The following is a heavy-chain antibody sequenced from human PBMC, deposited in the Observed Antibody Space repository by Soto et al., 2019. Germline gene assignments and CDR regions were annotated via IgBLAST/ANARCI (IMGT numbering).Heavy chain of an antibody. J-gene: IGHJ4*02. V-gene: IGHV3-23*01. Sequence: GGSLRLSCAASGFTFSSYAMSWVRQAPGKGLEWVSAISGSGGSTYYADSVKGRFTISRDNSKNTLYLQMNSLRAEDTAVYYCAKVEAYYYDSSGYYFDYWGQGTLVTVSS. CDR1: GFTFSSYA. D-gene: IGHD3-22*01. CDR2: ISGSGGST. CDR3: AKVEAYYYDSSGYYFDY.